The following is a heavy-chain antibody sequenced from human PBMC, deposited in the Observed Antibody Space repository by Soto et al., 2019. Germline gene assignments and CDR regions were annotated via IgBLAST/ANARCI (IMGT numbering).Heavy chain of an antibody. D-gene: IGHD3-3*01. J-gene: IGHJ4*02. Sequence: SVKVSCKASGGTFSSYAISWVRQAPGQGLEWMGGIIPIFGTANYAQKFQGRVTITADESTSTAYMELSSLRSEDTAVYYCCVGVVSHPRRRYFKYWGQGTLVTVSS. CDR2: IIPIFGTA. V-gene: IGHV1-69*13. CDR3: CVGVVSHPRRRYFKY. CDR1: GGTFSSYA.